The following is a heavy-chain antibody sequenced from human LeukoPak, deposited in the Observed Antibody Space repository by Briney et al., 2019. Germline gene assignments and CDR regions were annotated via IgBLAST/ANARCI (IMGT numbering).Heavy chain of an antibody. D-gene: IGHD2-21*02. CDR3: ARGVTAGDY. Sequence: GGSLGLSCAASGFTFSGYTMNWVRQAPGEGLEWVSSVSSSGSDIYCADSVKGRFAISRDNAKNSLFLQMNNLRADDTALYYCARGVTAGDYWGQGTLVTVSS. CDR1: GFTFSGYT. J-gene: IGHJ4*02. CDR2: VSSSGSDI. V-gene: IGHV3-21*01.